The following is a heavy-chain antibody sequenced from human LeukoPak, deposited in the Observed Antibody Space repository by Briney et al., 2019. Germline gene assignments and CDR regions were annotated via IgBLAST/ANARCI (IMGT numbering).Heavy chain of an antibody. CDR2: INPTGGST. J-gene: IGHJ6*03. CDR3: ARTYYDYVWGSFGDYYYYMDV. V-gene: IGHV1-46*01. D-gene: IGHD3-16*01. CDR1: GYTFTGYY. Sequence: ASVKVSCKASGYTFTGYYMHWVRQAPGEGLEWMGIINPTGGSTSYAQKFQGRVTMTRDTSTSTVYMELSSLRSEDTAVYYCARTYYDYVWGSFGDYYYYMDVWGKGTTVTVSS.